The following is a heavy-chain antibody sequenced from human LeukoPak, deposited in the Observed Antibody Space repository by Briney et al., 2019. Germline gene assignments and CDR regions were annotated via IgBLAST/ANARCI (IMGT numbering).Heavy chain of an antibody. CDR2: INHSGST. CDR1: GGSFSGYY. CDR3: ARDLETTVTTFRAFDI. V-gene: IGHV4-34*01. Sequence: SETLSLTCAVYGGSFSGYYWSWIRQPPGKGLEWIGEINHSGSTNYNPSLKSRVTISVDTSKNQFSLKLSSVTAADTAVYYCARDLETTVTTFRAFDIWGQGTMVTVSS. J-gene: IGHJ3*02. D-gene: IGHD4-17*01.